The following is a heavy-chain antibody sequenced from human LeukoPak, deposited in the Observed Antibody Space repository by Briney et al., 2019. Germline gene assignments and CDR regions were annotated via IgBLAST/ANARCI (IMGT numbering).Heavy chain of an antibody. CDR2: ISATGSTT. D-gene: IGHD6-19*01. V-gene: IGHV3-23*01. J-gene: IGHJ4*02. Sequence: SGGSLRLSCAASGFTFSSHALNWVRQAPGKGLEWASTISATGSTTYYADSVKGRSTISRDNSKNTLYLQMNNLRAEDTAVYYCAMNAGQWLVPYDHWGQGTLVTVSS. CDR3: AMNAGQWLVPYDH. CDR1: GFTFSSHA.